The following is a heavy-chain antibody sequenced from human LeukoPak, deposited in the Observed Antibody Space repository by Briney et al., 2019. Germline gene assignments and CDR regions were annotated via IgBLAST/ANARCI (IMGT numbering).Heavy chain of an antibody. CDR2: IRYDGSNK. J-gene: IGHJ4*02. CDR1: VFTFCIYD. Sequence: PGGSLRLSCAPSVFTFCIYDTLWARHAPGKGREWVAFIRYDGSNKYYAASVNGLFTISRDNSKNTLYLQMNSLRDEDTAVYYCAKDLGNWNAEYYFDYWGQGTLVTVSS. D-gene: IGHD1-20*01. V-gene: IGHV3-30*02. CDR3: AKDLGNWNAEYYFDY.